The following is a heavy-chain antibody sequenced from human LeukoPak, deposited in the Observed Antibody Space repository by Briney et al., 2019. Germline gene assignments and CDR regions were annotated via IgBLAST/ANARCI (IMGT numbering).Heavy chain of an antibody. J-gene: IGHJ6*03. CDR3: ARVGGGTAGDYYYYYYMDV. CDR1: GYTFTSYG. CDR2: ISTYNGNP. D-gene: IGHD2-8*02. Sequence: ASVKVSCKASGYTFTSYGISWVRQAPGQGLEWMGWISTYNGNPTYAKKLQGRVTMTTDTSPSTAYMELRSLRSDDTAVYYCARVGGGTAGDYYYYYYMDVWGKGTTVTVSS. V-gene: IGHV1-18*01.